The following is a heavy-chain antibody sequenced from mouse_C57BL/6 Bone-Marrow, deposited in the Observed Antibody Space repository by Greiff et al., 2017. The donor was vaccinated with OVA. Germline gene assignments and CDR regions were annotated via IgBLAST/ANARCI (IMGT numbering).Heavy chain of an antibody. CDR2: IRSKSSNYAT. J-gene: IGHJ4*01. CDR3: VRVGGGSSLIYYAMDY. D-gene: IGHD1-1*01. Sequence: EVMLVESGGGLVQPKGSLKLSCAASGFTFNTYAMHWVRQAPGKGLEWVARIRSKSSNYATYYADSVKDRFTISRDDSQSMLYLQMNNLKTEDTAMYYCVRVGGGSSLIYYAMDYWGQGTSVTVSS. V-gene: IGHV10-3*01. CDR1: GFTFNTYA.